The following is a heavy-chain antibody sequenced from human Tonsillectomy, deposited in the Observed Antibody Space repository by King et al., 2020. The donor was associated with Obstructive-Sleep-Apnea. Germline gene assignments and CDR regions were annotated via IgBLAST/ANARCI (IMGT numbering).Heavy chain of an antibody. Sequence: VQLVESGGGLVQPGGSLRLSCAVSGFTFSSYWMSWVRQAPGEGLEWVANIKNDGSEKYYVDSVRGRFTISRDNAKNSLYLQLNSLRAEDTAVYYCTRDKGLRDFDYWGQGTLVTVSS. V-gene: IGHV3-7*03. CDR2: IKNDGSEK. D-gene: IGHD4-17*01. CDR3: TRDKGLRDFDY. J-gene: IGHJ4*02. CDR1: GFTFSSYW.